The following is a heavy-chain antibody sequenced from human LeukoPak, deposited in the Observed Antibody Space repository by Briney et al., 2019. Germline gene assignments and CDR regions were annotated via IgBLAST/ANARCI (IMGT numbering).Heavy chain of an antibody. J-gene: IGHJ4*02. V-gene: IGHV3-53*01. CDR1: GFTFSIYA. CDR2: IYSGGST. D-gene: IGHD5-24*01. CDR3: AREGSDGYNYAFDY. Sequence: GGSLRLSCAASGFTFSIYAMSWVRQAPGKGLEWVSVIYSGGSTYYADSVKGRFTISRDNSKNTLYLQMNSLRAEDTAVYYCAREGSDGYNYAFDYWGQGTLVTVSS.